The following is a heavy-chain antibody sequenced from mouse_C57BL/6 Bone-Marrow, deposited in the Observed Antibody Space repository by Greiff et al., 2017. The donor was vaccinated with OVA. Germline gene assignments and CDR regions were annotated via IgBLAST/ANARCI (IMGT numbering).Heavy chain of an antibody. V-gene: IGHV1-78*01. CDR1: GYTFTDHT. Sequence: QVQLQQSDAELVKPGASVKLSCKASGYTFTDHTIHWMKQRPEQGLEWIGYIYPRDGSTKYNEKFKGKATLTADKSSSTAYMQLNSLTSEDSAVYFCARSCYYGSSPYYYAMDYWGQGTSVTVSS. CDR2: IYPRDGST. CDR3: ARSCYYGSSPYYYAMDY. D-gene: IGHD1-1*01. J-gene: IGHJ4*01.